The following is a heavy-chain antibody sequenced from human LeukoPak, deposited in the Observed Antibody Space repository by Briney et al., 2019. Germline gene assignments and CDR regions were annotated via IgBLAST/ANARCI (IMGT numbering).Heavy chain of an antibody. V-gene: IGHV3-33*01. CDR2: IWYDGSNK. J-gene: IGHJ6*02. D-gene: IGHD4-11*01. CDR1: GFTFSTSG. Sequence: GGSLRLSCAASGFTFSTSGMHWVRQAPGKGLEWVGIIWYDGSNKYYADSVKGRFTISRDNSKNTLYLQMNSLRVEDTAVYYCARPYYSNYYYYGMDVWGQGTTVTVSS. CDR3: ARPYYSNYYYYGMDV.